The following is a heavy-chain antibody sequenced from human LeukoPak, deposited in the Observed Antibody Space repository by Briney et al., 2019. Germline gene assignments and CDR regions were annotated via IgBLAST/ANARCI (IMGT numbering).Heavy chain of an antibody. D-gene: IGHD6-19*01. V-gene: IGHV1-69*13. CDR3: ARDSDSSSSPLYSSGWGPLGY. CDR1: GGTFSSYA. Sequence: SSEKVSCKASGGTFSSYAISWVRQAPGQGLEWMGGIIPIFGTANYAQKFQGRVTITADESTSTAYMELSSLRFEDTVVYYCARDSDSSSSPLYSSGWGPLGYWGQGTLVTVSS. J-gene: IGHJ4*02. CDR2: IIPIFGTA.